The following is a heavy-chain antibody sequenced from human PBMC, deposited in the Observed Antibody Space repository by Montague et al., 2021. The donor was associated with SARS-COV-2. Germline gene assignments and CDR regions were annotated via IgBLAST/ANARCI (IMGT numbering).Heavy chain of an antibody. Sequence: CAISGDSVSITGVAWNWIRQSPSSGREWLGRTYYRYEWHTDYAVAVEGRLAIDADTSKNQFSLLLHSVTPEDSAVYYCASGWTQFDWGQGTLVTVSS. CDR1: GDSVSITGVA. CDR3: ASGWTQFD. CDR2: TYYRYEWHT. V-gene: IGHV6-1*01. D-gene: IGHD6-19*01. J-gene: IGHJ4*02.